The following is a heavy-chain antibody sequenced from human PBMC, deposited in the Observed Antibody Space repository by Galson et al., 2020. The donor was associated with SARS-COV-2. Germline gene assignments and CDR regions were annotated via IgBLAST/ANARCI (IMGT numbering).Heavy chain of an antibody. D-gene: IGHD3-10*01. CDR3: ARDQGIWFGEFHGWFDP. V-gene: IGHV4-4*07. Sequence: ASETLSLTCTVSGGSISSYYWSWIRQPAGKGLEWIGRIYTSGSTNYNPSLKSRVTMSVDTSKNQFSLKLSSVTAAGTAVYYCARDQGIWFGEFHGWFDPWGQGTLGTVSS. CDR1: GGSISSYY. CDR2: IYTSGST. J-gene: IGHJ5*02.